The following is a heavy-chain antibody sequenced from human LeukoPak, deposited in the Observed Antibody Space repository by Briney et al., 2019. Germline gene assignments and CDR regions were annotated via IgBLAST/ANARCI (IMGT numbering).Heavy chain of an antibody. CDR3: AKLAVYDILTGYYKNWFDP. CDR2: VSGSGDTT. V-gene: IGHV3-23*01. D-gene: IGHD3-9*01. CDR1: GFTFSSFA. J-gene: IGHJ5*01. Sequence: GGSLRLSCAASGFTFSSFAMTWVRQAPGKGLEWVSGVSGSGDTTYYADSVRGRFTISRENSKNILYLQMNSLRAEDTALYFWAKLAVYDILTGYYKNWFDPWGQGTLVSV.